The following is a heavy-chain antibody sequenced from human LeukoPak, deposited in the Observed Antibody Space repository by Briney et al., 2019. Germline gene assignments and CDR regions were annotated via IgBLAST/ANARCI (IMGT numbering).Heavy chain of an antibody. CDR1: GGSISSGASD. J-gene: IGHJ2*01. V-gene: IGHV4-31*03. Sequence: SQTLSLTCTVSGGSISSGASDWGWIRQHPKRGLEWVGYINHSGSTYYNPSLGSRVTMSVDTSKNQFSLKLSSVTAADSAVYYCARAAQRGFTMIVVPFFYFDLWGRGTLVTVSS. CDR2: INHSGST. CDR3: ARAAQRGFTMIVVPFFYFDL. D-gene: IGHD3-22*01.